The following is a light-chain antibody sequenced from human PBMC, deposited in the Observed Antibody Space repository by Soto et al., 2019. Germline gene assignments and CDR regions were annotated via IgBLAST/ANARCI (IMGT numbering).Light chain of an antibody. CDR2: DAS. CDR1: QSISSW. Sequence: DIQMTQSPSTLSASVGDIATITCLASQSISSWLAWYQQKPGKAPKLLIYDASTLQSGVPSRYSGSGSGTEFTLTISNLQPDDFATYYCQQYENSSPWTSGQGTKVDIK. CDR3: QQYENSSPWT. V-gene: IGKV1-5*01. J-gene: IGKJ1*01.